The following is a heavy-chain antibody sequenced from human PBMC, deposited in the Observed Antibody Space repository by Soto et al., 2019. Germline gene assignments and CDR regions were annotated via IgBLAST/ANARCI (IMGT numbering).Heavy chain of an antibody. CDR1: GGSFSGYY. D-gene: IGHD6-6*01. J-gene: IGHJ6*02. CDR2: INHSGST. Sequence: SETLSLTCAVYGGSFSGYYWSWIRQPPGKGLEWIGEINHSGSTNYNPSLKSRVTISVDTSKNQFSLKLSSVTAADTAVYYCASLLTYSNSRSGSYYYYYGMDVWGQGTKVTVYS. CDR3: ASLLTYSNSRSGSYYYYYGMDV. V-gene: IGHV4-34*01.